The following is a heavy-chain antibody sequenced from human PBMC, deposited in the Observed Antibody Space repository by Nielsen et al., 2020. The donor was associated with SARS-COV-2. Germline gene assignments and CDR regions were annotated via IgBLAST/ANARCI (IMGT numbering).Heavy chain of an antibody. V-gene: IGHV1-2*06. Sequence: ASVKVSCKASGYTFTGYYMHWVRQAPGQGLEWMGRINPNSGGTNYAQKFQGRVTMTRDTSISTAYMELSSLRSEDTAVYYCARDVLLWFGESPRGMDVWGQGTTVTVSS. CDR3: ARDVLLWFGESPRGMDV. J-gene: IGHJ6*02. CDR1: GYTFTGYY. D-gene: IGHD3-10*01. CDR2: INPNSGGT.